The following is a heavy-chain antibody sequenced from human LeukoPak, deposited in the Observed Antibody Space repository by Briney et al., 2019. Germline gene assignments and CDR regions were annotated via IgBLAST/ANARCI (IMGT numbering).Heavy chain of an antibody. Sequence: PGGSLRLSCTASGFTFGDYAMSWYRQAPGKGLEWVGFIRSKAYGGTTEYAASVKGRFTISRDDSKSIAYLQMNSLKTEDTAVYYCTREGDYYDSSGYSPWGQGTLVTVSS. J-gene: IGHJ4*02. D-gene: IGHD3-22*01. CDR2: IRSKAYGGTT. V-gene: IGHV3-49*03. CDR3: TREGDYYDSSGYSP. CDR1: GFTFGDYA.